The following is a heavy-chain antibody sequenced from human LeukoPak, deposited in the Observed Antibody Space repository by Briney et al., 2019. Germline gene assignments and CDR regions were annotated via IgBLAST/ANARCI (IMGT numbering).Heavy chain of an antibody. D-gene: IGHD4-17*01. CDR1: GGTFSSYA. CDR3: ARMDYGDYFRFDY. V-gene: IGHV1-69*06. J-gene: IGHJ4*02. Sequence: SVKVSCKASGGTFSSYAISWVRQAPGQGLEWMGGIIPSFGTANYAQKFQGRVTITADKTTSTAYMELSSLRSEDTAVYYCARMDYGDYFRFDYWGQGTLVTVSS. CDR2: IIPSFGTA.